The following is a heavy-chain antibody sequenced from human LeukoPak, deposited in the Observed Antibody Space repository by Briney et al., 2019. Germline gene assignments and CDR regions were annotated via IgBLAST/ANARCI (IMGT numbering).Heavy chain of an antibody. CDR2: IYYGGST. Sequence: PSETLSLTCTVSGGSISSSNYYWGWIRQPPGKGLEWIGSIYYGGSTYYNPSLKSRVTISVDTSKNQFSLKLSSVTAADTAVYYCARGRYSSSHFDYWGQGTLVTVSS. CDR1: GGSISSSNYY. V-gene: IGHV4-39*01. D-gene: IGHD6-6*01. J-gene: IGHJ4*02. CDR3: ARGRYSSSHFDY.